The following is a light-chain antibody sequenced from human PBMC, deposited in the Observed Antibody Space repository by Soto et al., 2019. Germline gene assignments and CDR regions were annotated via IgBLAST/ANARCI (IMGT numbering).Light chain of an antibody. CDR3: QQYNKWPLT. V-gene: IGKV1-5*03. CDR2: KAS. J-gene: IGKJ4*01. Sequence: DIQMTQSPSTLSASVGDRVTITCRASQSISSWLAWYQQKPGKAPKLLIYKASSLESGVPSRFSGSGSGTEFTLTISSLQPEDFAVYYCQQYNKWPLTFGGGTKVEIK. CDR1: QSISSW.